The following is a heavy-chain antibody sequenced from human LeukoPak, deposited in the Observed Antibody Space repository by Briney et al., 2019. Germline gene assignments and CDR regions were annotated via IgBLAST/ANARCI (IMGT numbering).Heavy chain of an antibody. V-gene: IGHV1-69*02. CDR2: IIPILGIA. D-gene: IGHD4-23*01. CDR3: ARDRIVYGGNSAPDFEY. CDR1: GGTFSSYT. Sequence: SVKLSCNASGGTFSSYTISWVRQAPGQGLEWMGRIIPILGIANYAQKFQGRVTITADKSTSTAYMELSSLRSEDTAVYYCARDRIVYGGNSAPDFEYWGQGTLVTVSS. J-gene: IGHJ4*02.